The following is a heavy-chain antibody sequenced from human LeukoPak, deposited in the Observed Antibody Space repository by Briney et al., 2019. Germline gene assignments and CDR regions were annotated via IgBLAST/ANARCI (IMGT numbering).Heavy chain of an antibody. Sequence: GASAKVSCKTSGFSFTAYYMHWVRQAPGQGLEWMALSNPRDGSTDYAQKFQGRVTMTRDTSTSTVYMELSSLRSEDTAVYYCAREGSSLKFFDLWGQGILVTVSS. CDR3: AREGSSLKFFDL. J-gene: IGHJ3*01. V-gene: IGHV1-46*01. CDR2: SNPRDGST. D-gene: IGHD3-10*01. CDR1: GFSFTAYY.